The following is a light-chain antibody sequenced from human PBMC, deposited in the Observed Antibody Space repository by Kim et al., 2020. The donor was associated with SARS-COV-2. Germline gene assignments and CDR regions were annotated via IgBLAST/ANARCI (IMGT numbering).Light chain of an antibody. CDR2: DAS. V-gene: IGKV3-15*01. Sequence: VFPGERATLSCRASLSVSSDLAWYQQKPGQAPRLLIYDASTRATGFPARFSGSGYGTEFTLTINSLQSEDFAVYYCHQYNDWPLTFGGGTKVDIK. J-gene: IGKJ4*01. CDR3: HQYNDWPLT. CDR1: LSVSSD.